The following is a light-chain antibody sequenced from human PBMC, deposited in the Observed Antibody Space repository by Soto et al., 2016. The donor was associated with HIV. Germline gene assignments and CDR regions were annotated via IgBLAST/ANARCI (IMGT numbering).Light chain of an antibody. CDR1: NVGSKS. J-gene: IGLJ2*01. Sequence: SYELTQPPSLSVAPRKTARITCGGNNVGSKSVQWYQQKPGQAPILVLYDDSDQPSGIPERFSGSNSGNTATLSISRVEAGDEADYYCQVWDAGTDLVVFGGGTKLTVL. V-gene: IGLV3-21*03. CDR3: QVWDAGTDLVV. CDR2: DDS.